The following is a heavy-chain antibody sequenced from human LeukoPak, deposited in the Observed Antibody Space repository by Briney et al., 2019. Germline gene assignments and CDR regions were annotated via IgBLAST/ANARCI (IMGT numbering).Heavy chain of an antibody. CDR3: ARGSGWNSFDP. J-gene: IGHJ5*02. CDR1: GGFISTDLYY. CDR2: IYSNGWT. Sequence: PSETLSLTCTVSGGFISTDLYYWTWIRQPAGKGLEWIGRIYSNGWTDYNPPLKSRVSISIDTSKNHFSLKMSLATAADTALYYCARGSGWNSFDPWGQGTLVTVSS. V-gene: IGHV4-61*02. D-gene: IGHD6-19*01.